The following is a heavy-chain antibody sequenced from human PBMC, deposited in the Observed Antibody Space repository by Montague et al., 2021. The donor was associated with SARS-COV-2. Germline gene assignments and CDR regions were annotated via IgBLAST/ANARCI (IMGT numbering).Heavy chain of an antibody. D-gene: IGHD3-3*01. CDR2: IYSGGSST. Sequence: SLRLSCAASGFTFSNYAMSWVRQAPGKGLEWVSVIYSGGSSTYYADSVKGRFTISRDNSKNTLYLQMSSLRAEDTAVYYCAKDPHYDFWSGYYFDYWGQGTLVTVSS. J-gene: IGHJ4*02. CDR1: GFTFSNYA. V-gene: IGHV3-23*03. CDR3: AKDPHYDFWSGYYFDY.